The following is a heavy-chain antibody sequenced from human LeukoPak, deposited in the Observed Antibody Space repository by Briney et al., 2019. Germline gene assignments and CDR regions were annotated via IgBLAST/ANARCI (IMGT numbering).Heavy chain of an antibody. Sequence: SETLSLTCAVDGGSFSGYYWSWIRQPPGKGLECIGVINHSETTNYNPSLKSRVTISVDTSKNQFSLKLTSVTAADTAVYYCARGKLGSSGWRAAYMDVWGKGTTVTVSS. CDR2: INHSETT. J-gene: IGHJ6*03. D-gene: IGHD6-19*01. V-gene: IGHV4-34*01. CDR1: GGSFSGYY. CDR3: ARGKLGSSGWRAAYMDV.